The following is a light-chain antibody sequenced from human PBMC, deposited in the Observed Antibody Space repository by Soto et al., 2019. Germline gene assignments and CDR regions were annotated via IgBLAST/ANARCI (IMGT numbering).Light chain of an antibody. J-gene: IGKJ1*01. CDR3: QQYNSYSSWT. CDR1: QSISSW. CDR2: DAS. Sequence: DIQMTQSPSTLSASLGDRVTLTCRASQSISSWLAWYQQKPGKAPKLLIYDASSLESGVPSRFSGSGSGTEFTLTISSLQPDDFATYYCQQYNSYSSWTFGLGTKVDIK. V-gene: IGKV1-5*01.